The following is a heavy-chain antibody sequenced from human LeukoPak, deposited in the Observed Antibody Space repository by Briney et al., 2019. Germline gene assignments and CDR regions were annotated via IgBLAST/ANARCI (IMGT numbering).Heavy chain of an antibody. J-gene: IGHJ4*02. Sequence: GGSLRLSCAASGFTISSYSMNWVGQARGKGLEWVSSISSSSSYIYYADSVKGRFTISRDNAKNSLYLQMNSLRAEDTAVYYCARDRDYAILTGPIPPDYWGQGTLVTVSS. CDR2: ISSSSSYI. D-gene: IGHD3-9*01. CDR1: GFTISSYS. CDR3: ARDRDYAILTGPIPPDY. V-gene: IGHV3-21*01.